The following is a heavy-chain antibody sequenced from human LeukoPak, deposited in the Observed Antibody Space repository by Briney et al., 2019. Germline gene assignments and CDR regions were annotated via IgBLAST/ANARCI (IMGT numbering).Heavy chain of an antibody. Sequence: GGSLRLSCAASGFAFSSYAMSWVRQAPGKGLEWVSGISGSGGSTYYADSVKGRFTISRDNSKNTEYLQMNSLRAEDTAVYYCAKDIVVVPAPVGYFDLWGRGTLVTVSS. J-gene: IGHJ2*01. CDR2: ISGSGGST. CDR3: AKDIVVVPAPVGYFDL. D-gene: IGHD2-2*01. V-gene: IGHV3-23*01. CDR1: GFAFSSYA.